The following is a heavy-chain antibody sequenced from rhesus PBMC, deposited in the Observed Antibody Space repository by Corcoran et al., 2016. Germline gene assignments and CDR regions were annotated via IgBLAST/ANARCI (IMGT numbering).Heavy chain of an antibody. J-gene: IGHJ2*01. D-gene: IGHD4-29*01. CDR3: ASGGYGSSHYYYFDL. V-gene: IGHV3-54*02. CDR1: GFTFSSYG. Sequence: EVQLVESGGGLVQPGGSLRLSCAASGFTFSSYGMHWVRQVPGKGLEWVAVISVDGSKKYYADYVKDRFTISRDNSKNMLYLQMNNLKLEDTAVYYCASGGYGSSHYYYFDLWGPGTPITISS. CDR2: ISVDGSKK.